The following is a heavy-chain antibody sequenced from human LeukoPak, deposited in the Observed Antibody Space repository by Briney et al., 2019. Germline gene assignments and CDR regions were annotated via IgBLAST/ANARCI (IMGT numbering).Heavy chain of an antibody. CDR2: TRSTGSDI. V-gene: IGHV3-21*01. CDR3: ARDSGTYSGYYYYYMDV. CDR1: GFDFSGYC. J-gene: IGHJ6*03. Sequence: GRSLRLSCAAAGFDFSGYCLNWVRQAPGEWLEWLTSTRSTGSDIHYADSVKSRFTISGDNAKNSGYLQMDSLRVEDTALYYCARDSGTYSGYYYYYMDVWGKGTTVTVSS. D-gene: IGHD3-16*01.